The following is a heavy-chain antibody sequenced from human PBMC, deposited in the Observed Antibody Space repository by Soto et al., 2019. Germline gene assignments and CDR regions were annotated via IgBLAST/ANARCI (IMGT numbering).Heavy chain of an antibody. CDR1: GYTFTSYY. CDR2: INPSGGST. J-gene: IGHJ5*02. D-gene: IGHD2-2*01. Sequence: GASVKVSCKASGYTFTSYYMHWVRQAPGQGLEWMGIINPSGGSTSCAQKFQGRVTMTRDTSTSTVYMELSSLRSEDTAVYYCARDLYCSSTSCYLFRFDPWGQGTLVTVSS. CDR3: ARDLYCSSTSCYLFRFDP. V-gene: IGHV1-46*03.